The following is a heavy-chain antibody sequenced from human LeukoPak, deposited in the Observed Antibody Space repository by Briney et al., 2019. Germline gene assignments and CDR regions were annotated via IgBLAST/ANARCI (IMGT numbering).Heavy chain of an antibody. D-gene: IGHD6-13*01. CDR1: GFSLSTSGVG. Sequence: ESGPTLVKPTQTLTLTCAVSGFSLSTSGVGVGWIRQPPGKALEWLALIYWDDDKRYSPSLKSRLTITKDTSKNQVVLTMTNMDPVDTATYYCAHRPGSSWPFDYWGQGTLVTVSS. V-gene: IGHV2-5*02. CDR2: IYWDDDK. J-gene: IGHJ4*02. CDR3: AHRPGSSWPFDY.